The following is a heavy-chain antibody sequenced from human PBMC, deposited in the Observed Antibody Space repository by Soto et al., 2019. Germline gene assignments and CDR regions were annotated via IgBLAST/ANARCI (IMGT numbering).Heavy chain of an antibody. V-gene: IGHV3-30*18. D-gene: IGHD6-6*01. J-gene: IGHJ6*02. CDR3: AKEFSLEARPRYDYYSMDV. CDR2: ISYDGSNK. Sequence: PGGSLRLSCAASGVSFSRSSMHWVRQAPGKGLEWVAVISYDGSNKYYADSVKGRFTISRDNSMNTLYLQMNSLRAEDTAVHYCAKEFSLEARPRYDYYSMDVWGQGTTVTVSS. CDR1: GVSFSRSS.